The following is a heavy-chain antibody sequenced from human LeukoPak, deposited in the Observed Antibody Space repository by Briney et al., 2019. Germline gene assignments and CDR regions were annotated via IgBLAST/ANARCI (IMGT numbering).Heavy chain of an antibody. Sequence: GGSLRLSCAASGFTFRTYAMNWVRQAPGKGLVWVSRINSDGSSTTYADSVKGRFTISRDNAKNTVYLQMNSLRAEDTAVYYCGSGGWLLDYWGQGTLVTVSS. J-gene: IGHJ4*02. CDR2: INSDGSST. CDR3: GSGGWLLDY. V-gene: IGHV3-74*01. CDR1: GFTFRTYA. D-gene: IGHD1-26*01.